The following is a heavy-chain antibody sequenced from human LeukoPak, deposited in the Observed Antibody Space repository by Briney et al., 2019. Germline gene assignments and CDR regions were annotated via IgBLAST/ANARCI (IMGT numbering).Heavy chain of an antibody. CDR1: GFTFRDYT. J-gene: IGHJ6*03. CDR2: IKSKTDGGTT. V-gene: IGHV3-15*01. Sequence: GGSLRLSCAASGFTFRDYTMNWVRQAPGKGLEWVGRIKSKTDGGTTDYAAPVKGRFTISRDDSKNTLYLQMSRLKTEDTAVYYCTTGGTVVVPATRPIYYYYYYMDVWGKGTTVTVSS. CDR3: TTGGTVVVPATRPIYYYYYYMDV. D-gene: IGHD2-2*01.